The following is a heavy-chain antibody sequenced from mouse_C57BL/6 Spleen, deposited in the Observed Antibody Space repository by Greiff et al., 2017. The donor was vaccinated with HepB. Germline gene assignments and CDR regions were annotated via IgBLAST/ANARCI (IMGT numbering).Heavy chain of an antibody. J-gene: IGHJ3*01. CDR3: TASSGYPFAY. CDR1: GFTFSNYW. CDR2: IRLKSDNYAT. Sequence: EVKLEESGGGLVQPGGSMKLSCVASGFTFSNYWMNWVRQSPEKVLEWVAQIRLKSDNYATHYADSVKGRFTISREDSKSSVYLQMNNLRAEDTGIYYCTASSGYPFAYWGQGTLVTVSA. V-gene: IGHV6-3*01. D-gene: IGHD3-2*02.